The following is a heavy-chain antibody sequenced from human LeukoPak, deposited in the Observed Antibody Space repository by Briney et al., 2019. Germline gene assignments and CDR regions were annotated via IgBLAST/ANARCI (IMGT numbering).Heavy chain of an antibody. J-gene: IGHJ4*02. CDR1: GGSFSGYY. CDR3: ARSSGYDMI. D-gene: IGHD3-22*01. V-gene: IGHV4-34*01. CDR2: INHSGST. Sequence: SETLSLTCAVYGGSFSGYYWSWIRQPPGKGLEWIGEINHSGSTNYNPSLKSRVTISIDTSKNQFSLKLSSVTAADTAVYYCARSSGYDMIWGQGTLVTVSS.